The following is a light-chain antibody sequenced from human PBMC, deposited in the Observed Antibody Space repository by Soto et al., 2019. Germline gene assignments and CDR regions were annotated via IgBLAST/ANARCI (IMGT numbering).Light chain of an antibody. J-gene: IGKJ2*01. CDR2: GAS. V-gene: IGKV3-20*01. Sequence: IVLTQSPGTLPLSPGERATLSCRASQSVRGRQLAWYQQKPGQAPRLLIYGASNKAAGILEWVSGIVFGTVFTLTSSRLEPEDFAVYYCQQYAASSTFGQGTKLEIK. CDR3: QQYAASST. CDR1: QSVRGRQ.